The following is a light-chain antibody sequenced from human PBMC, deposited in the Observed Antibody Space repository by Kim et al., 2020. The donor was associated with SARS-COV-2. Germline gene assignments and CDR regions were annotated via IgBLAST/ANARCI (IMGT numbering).Light chain of an antibody. CDR1: SGSIASNY. CDR2: GDN. V-gene: IGLV6-57*02. CDR3: QSYDSSTWV. J-gene: IGLJ3*02. Sequence: KTVTVPCTGSSGSIASNYVQWYQQPPGSPPTTVIYGDNQRPSGVPDRFSGSIDSSSNSASLTISGLETEEEADYYCQSYDSSTWVFGGGTQLTVL.